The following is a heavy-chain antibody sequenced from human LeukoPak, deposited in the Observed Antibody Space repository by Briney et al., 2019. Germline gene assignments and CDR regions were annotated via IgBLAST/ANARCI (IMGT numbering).Heavy chain of an antibody. CDR2: ISGSGGST. J-gene: IGHJ4*02. V-gene: IGHV3-23*01. CDR1: GFTFSSYA. D-gene: IGHD7-27*01. CDR3: AKDGLGIWSRGYFDY. Sequence: GASLRLSCAASGFTFSSYAMSWVRQAPGKGLEWVSAISGSGGSTYYADSVKGRFTISRDNSKNTLYLQMNSLRAEDTAVYYCAKDGLGIWSRGYFDYWGQGTLVTVSS.